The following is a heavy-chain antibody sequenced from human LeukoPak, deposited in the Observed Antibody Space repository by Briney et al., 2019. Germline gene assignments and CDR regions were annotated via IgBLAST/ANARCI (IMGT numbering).Heavy chain of an antibody. V-gene: IGHV3-30*03. CDR3: AGAYSAYDPFDY. J-gene: IGHJ4*02. Sequence: GGSLRLSCAASGFTFSYYSMNWVRQAPGKGLEWVAVISYDGSNKYYADSVKGRFTISRDNSKNTLYLQMNSLRVEDTAIYFCAGAYSAYDPFDYWGQGILVTVSS. CDR1: GFTFSYYS. D-gene: IGHD5-12*01. CDR2: ISYDGSNK.